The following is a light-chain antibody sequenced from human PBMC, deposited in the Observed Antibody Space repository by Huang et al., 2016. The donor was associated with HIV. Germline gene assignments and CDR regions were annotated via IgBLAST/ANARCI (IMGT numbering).Light chain of an antibody. CDR3: QQYHGVPWT. Sequence: DIQMTQSPSSLSASVGDRVAITCRASQGISNSLAWYQQKPGKAPKRLLSAASRWEGGVTSRVRGSGSGTFYTLTISSLQPEDVAIDHCQQYHGVPWTFGQGTKVEVK. J-gene: IGKJ1*01. CDR2: AAS. V-gene: IGKV1-NL1*01. CDR1: QGISNS.